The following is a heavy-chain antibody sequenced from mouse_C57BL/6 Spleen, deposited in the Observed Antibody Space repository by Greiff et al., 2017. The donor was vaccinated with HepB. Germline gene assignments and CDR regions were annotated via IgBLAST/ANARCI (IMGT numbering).Heavy chain of an antibody. CDR3: ARGGLANWALLFAY. V-gene: IGHV1-9*01. CDR1: GYTFTGYW. J-gene: IGHJ3*01. CDR2: ILPGSGST. D-gene: IGHD4-1*01. Sequence: LMKPGASVKLSCKATGYTFTGYWIEWVKQRPGHGLEWIGEILPGSGSTNYNEKFKGKATFTADTSSNTAYMQLSSLTTEDSAIYYCARGGLANWALLFAYWGQGTLVTVSA.